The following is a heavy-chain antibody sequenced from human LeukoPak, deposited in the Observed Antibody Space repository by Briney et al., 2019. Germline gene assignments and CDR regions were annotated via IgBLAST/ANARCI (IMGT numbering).Heavy chain of an antibody. CDR2: IYSGGST. D-gene: IGHD3-22*01. J-gene: IGHJ4*02. CDR1: GFTVSSNY. V-gene: IGHV3-66*01. CDR3: ARGSSSGYYPSDY. Sequence: GGSLRLSCAASGFTVSSNYMSWVRQAPGKGLEWVSVIYSGGSTYYADSVKGRVTISGDKSKNTLYLQMNILRAEDTAVYYCARGSSSGYYPSDYWGQGTLVPVSS.